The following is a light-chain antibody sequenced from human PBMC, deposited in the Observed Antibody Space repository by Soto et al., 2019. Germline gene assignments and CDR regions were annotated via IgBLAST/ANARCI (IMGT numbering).Light chain of an antibody. V-gene: IGKV1-39*01. CDR2: AAS. Sequence: DIQMTQSPSSLSAYVGDRVTXXXRASKSISTYLNWYQQKAGLAPKLLIYAASSWQSGVPSRFSGSGSGTDFTLTISSLQPEDFATYYCQQTYSTPPTCGQGTKGE. J-gene: IGKJ1*01. CDR3: QQTYSTPPT. CDR1: KSISTY.